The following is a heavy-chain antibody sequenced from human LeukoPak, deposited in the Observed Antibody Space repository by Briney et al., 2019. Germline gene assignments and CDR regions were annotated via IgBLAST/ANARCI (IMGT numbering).Heavy chain of an antibody. Sequence: SVKVSCKASGGTFSSYAISWVRQAPGQGLEWMGGIIPIFGTANYAQKFQGRVTITADESTSTAYMELSSLRSEDTAVYYCASSRDTMVRVNWFDPWGQGTLVTVSS. CDR3: ASSRDTMVRVNWFDP. CDR1: GGTFSSYA. CDR2: IIPIFGTA. V-gene: IGHV1-69*13. D-gene: IGHD3-10*01. J-gene: IGHJ5*02.